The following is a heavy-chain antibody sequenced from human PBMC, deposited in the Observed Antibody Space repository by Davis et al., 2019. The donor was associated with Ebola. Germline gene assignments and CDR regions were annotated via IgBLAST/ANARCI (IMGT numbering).Heavy chain of an antibody. J-gene: IGHJ4*02. CDR3: AKGPVYNSGWHFDY. CDR1: GFTFSSYG. D-gene: IGHD6-19*01. CDR2: ISYDGSNK. Sequence: GESLKISCAASGFTFSSYGMHWVRQAPGKGLEWVAVISYDGSNKYYADSVKGRFTISRDNSKNTLYLQMNSLRAEDTAVYYCAKGPVYNSGWHFDYWGQGTLVTVSS. V-gene: IGHV3-30*18.